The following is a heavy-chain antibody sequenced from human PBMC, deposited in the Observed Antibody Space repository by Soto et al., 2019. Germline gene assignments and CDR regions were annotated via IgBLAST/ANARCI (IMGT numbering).Heavy chain of an antibody. CDR3: ARAGIVVVSAAYYYYGMDV. V-gene: IGHV1-3*01. D-gene: IGHD2-2*01. Sequence: RVRQAPGRGLEWMGWINPGNGNTKYSQKFQGRVIIERDTSASTAYMELSSLRSEDTAVYYCARAGIVVVSAAYYYYGMDVWGQGTTVPVSS. J-gene: IGHJ6*02. CDR2: INPGNGNT.